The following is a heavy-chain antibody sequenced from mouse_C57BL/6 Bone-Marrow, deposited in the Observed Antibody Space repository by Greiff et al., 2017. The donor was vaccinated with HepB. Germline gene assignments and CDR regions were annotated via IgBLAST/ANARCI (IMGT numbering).Heavy chain of an antibody. V-gene: IGHV3-6*01. D-gene: IGHD1-1*01. CDR3: ARPLTSNYYAMDY. Sequence: VQLQQSGPGLVKPSQSLSLTCSVTGYSITSGYYWNWIRQFPGNKLEWMGYISYDGSNNYNPSLKNRISITRDTSKNQFFLKLNSVTTEDTATYYCARPLTSNYYAMDYWGQGTSVTVSS. CDR1: GYSITSGYY. CDR2: ISYDGSN. J-gene: IGHJ4*01.